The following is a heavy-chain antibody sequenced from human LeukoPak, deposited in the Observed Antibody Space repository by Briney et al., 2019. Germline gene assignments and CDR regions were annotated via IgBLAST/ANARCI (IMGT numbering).Heavy chain of an antibody. CDR1: GYTLTELS. CDR2: FDPEDGET. Sequence: GASVKVSCKVSGYTLTELSMHWVRQAPGKGLEWMGGFDPEDGETIYAQKFQGRVTMAEDTSTDTAYMELSSLRSEDTAVYYCATENPIAAAGSTFDYWGQGTLVTVSS. CDR3: ATENPIAAAGSTFDY. D-gene: IGHD6-13*01. J-gene: IGHJ4*02. V-gene: IGHV1-24*01.